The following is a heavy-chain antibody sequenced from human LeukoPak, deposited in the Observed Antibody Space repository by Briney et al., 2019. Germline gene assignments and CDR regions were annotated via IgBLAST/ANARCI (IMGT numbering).Heavy chain of an antibody. D-gene: IGHD1-26*01. J-gene: IGHJ5*02. CDR1: GYTLTELS. CDR3: ARPPWAYSGSYTNWFDP. Sequence: ASVKVSCKVSGYTLTELSMHWVRQAPGQGLEWMGWINPNSGGTNYAQKLQGRVTMTRDTSISTAYMELSRLRSDDTAVYYCARPPWAYSGSYTNWFDPWGQGTLVTVSS. CDR2: INPNSGGT. V-gene: IGHV1-2*02.